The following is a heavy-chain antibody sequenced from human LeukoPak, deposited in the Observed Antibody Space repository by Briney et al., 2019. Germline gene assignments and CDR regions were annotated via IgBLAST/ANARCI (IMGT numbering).Heavy chain of an antibody. CDR2: ISFDGSNE. D-gene: IGHD1-26*01. V-gene: IGHV3-30*18. CDR1: GFTFCNYG. CDR3: AKSIVGATGDAFDI. J-gene: IGHJ3*02. Sequence: PGRSLRLSCAASGFTFCNYGMHWVRQAPGKGMVWVAVISFDGSNEYDADYVKGRFTVSRNNAKSTLYLQMNSLRAEDTAVYYCAKSIVGATGDAFDIWGQGTMDTVSS.